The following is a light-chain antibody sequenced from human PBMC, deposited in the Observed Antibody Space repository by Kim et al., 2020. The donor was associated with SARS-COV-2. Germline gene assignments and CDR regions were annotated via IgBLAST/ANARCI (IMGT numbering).Light chain of an antibody. CDR2: GAS. CDR1: QSISTY. CDR3: QRYNDYPLT. J-gene: IGKJ4*01. V-gene: IGKV1-5*03. Sequence: DIQMTQSPSTLSASVGDRVIITCWASQSISTYLAWYQQKPGKAPKLLISGASILESGVPPRFSGRGSGTEFTLTISSLRPDDFATYFCQRYNDYPLTFGGGTKVDIK.